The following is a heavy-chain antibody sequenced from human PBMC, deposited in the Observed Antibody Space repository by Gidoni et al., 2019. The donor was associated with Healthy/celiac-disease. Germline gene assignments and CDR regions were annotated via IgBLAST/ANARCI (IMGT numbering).Heavy chain of an antibody. D-gene: IGHD1-26*01. CDR1: GFTFSSYW. CDR2: IKQDGSEK. CDR3: ARKWAGWFDP. Sequence: ELQLVESGGGLVQPGGSLRVSCAAGGFTFSSYWMSLVGQAPGKGLEGVANIKQDGSEKYYVDSVKGRFTISRDNAKNSLYLQMPLLRAEDTAVYYCARKWAGWFDPWGQGTLLPFSS. J-gene: IGHJ5*02. V-gene: IGHV3-7*03.